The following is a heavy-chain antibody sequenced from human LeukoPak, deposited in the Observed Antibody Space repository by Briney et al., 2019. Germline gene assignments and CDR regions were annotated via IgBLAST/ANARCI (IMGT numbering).Heavy chain of an antibody. CDR3: ARGVYIAAAQYGY. D-gene: IGHD6-13*01. CDR1: GGSISSYY. Sequence: SETLSLTCTVSGGSISSYYWSWIRQPPGKGLEWIGYIYYSGTTNYNPSLRSRATISVDTSKNQFSLKLSSVTAADTAVYYCARGVYIAAAQYGYWGQGTLVTVSS. V-gene: IGHV4-59*01. J-gene: IGHJ4*02. CDR2: IYYSGTT.